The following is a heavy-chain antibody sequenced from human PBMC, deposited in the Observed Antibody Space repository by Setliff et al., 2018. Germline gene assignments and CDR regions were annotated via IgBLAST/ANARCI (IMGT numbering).Heavy chain of an antibody. Sequence: SETLSLTCAVSGGSISSGGYSWSWIRQPPGKGLEWIGYIYHSGNTKINPSLRSRITLSVDASKNQFSLKLNSVTAADTAVYFCARDDLRAGDACDFWGQGTMVTVSS. CDR3: ARDDLRAGDACDF. V-gene: IGHV4-30-2*01. J-gene: IGHJ3*01. CDR1: GGSISSGGYS. CDR2: IYHSGNT.